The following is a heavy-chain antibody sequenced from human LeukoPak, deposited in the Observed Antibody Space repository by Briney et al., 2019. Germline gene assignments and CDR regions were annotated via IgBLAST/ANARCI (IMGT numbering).Heavy chain of an antibody. CDR2: FDPEDGET. CDR3: ARDGEITIFGVVINHYYGMDV. Sequence: ASVKVSCKVSGYTLTELSMHWVRQAPGKGLEWMGGFDPEDGETIYAQKFQGRVTMTEDTSTDTAYMELSSLRSEDTAVYYCARDGEITIFGVVINHYYGMDVWGQGTTVTVSS. D-gene: IGHD3-3*01. V-gene: IGHV1-24*01. CDR1: GYTLTELS. J-gene: IGHJ6*02.